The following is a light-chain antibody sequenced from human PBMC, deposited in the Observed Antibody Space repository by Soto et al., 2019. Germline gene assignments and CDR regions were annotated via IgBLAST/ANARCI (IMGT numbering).Light chain of an antibody. CDR2: DTS. CDR3: QXYIDWPPGT. J-gene: IGKJ1*01. CDR1: QSVSSS. Sequence: EIVVTQSPAXLSVSPGERVTLSCRASQSVSSSLAWYQQRPGQAPRLLIYDTSTRAAGISARFSGSGSGTEFTLTISSLQSEDFAVXYCQXYIDWPPGTFGQGTAVEIK. V-gene: IGKV3-15*01.